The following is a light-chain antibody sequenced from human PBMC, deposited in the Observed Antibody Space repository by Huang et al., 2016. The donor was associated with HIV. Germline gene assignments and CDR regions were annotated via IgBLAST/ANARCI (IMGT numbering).Light chain of an antibody. V-gene: IGKV3-11*01. CDR3: HQRRKWSQT. Sequence: EILLTQSPATLSASPGETATLSCRASQNIGGYLGWYQQKPGQAPKLLVYDASNRATDVPLRFTRNGSETDFSLTITTLEPEDFALDYCHQRRKWSQTFGQGTKLE. CDR2: DAS. CDR1: QNIGGY. J-gene: IGKJ2*01.